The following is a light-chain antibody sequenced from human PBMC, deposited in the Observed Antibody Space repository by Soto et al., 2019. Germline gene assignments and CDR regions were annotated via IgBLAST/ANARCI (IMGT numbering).Light chain of an antibody. CDR2: DVN. CDR1: SSDVGGYNF. CDR3: SSYTSSSTYV. V-gene: IGLV2-14*03. Sequence: QSVLNQPASVSGSPGQSITISCTGTSSDVGGYNFVSWYQQHPGKAPKLMIYDVNNRPSGVSNRFSGSKSGNTASLTISGLQAEDEADYYCSSYTSSSTYVFGTGTKVTVL. J-gene: IGLJ1*01.